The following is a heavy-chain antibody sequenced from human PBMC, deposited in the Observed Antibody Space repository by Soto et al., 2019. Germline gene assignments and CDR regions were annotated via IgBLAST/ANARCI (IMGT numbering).Heavy chain of an antibody. J-gene: IGHJ4*02. CDR3: ATRLTTLTTTVVPFDY. V-gene: IGHV1-69*13. CDR2: IIPIFGTA. D-gene: IGHD4-17*01. Sequence: SVKVSCKASGGIFSSYAISWVRQAPGQGLEWMGGIIPIFGTANYAQKFQGRVTITADESTSTAYMELSSLRSEDTAVYYCATRLTTLTTTVVPFDYWGQGTLVTVSS. CDR1: GGIFSSYA.